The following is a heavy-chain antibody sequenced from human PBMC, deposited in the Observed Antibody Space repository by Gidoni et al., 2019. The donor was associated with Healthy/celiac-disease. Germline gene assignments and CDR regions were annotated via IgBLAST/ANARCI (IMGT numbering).Heavy chain of an antibody. V-gene: IGHV3-30-3*01. CDR2: ISYDGSNK. Sequence: QVQLVESGGGVVQPGRYLRLSCAASGFPFSRYAMHWVRQAPGKGLEWVAVISYDGSNKYYADSVKGRFTISRDNSKNTLYLQMNSLRAEDTAVYYCARDRQAYYDFWSGYYFTLDPWGQGTLVTVSS. J-gene: IGHJ5*02. CDR3: ARDRQAYYDFWSGYYFTLDP. D-gene: IGHD3-3*01. CDR1: GFPFSRYA.